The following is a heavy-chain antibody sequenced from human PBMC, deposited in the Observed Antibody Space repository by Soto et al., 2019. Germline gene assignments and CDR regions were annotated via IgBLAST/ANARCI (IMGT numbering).Heavy chain of an antibody. CDR1: GVTFSSYA. CDR3: ARGKGAYYSHLVY. V-gene: IGHV1-69*06. D-gene: IGHD3-22*01. Sequence: QVLLVQSGAGVKKPGASVKFSCKLSGVTFSSYAMSWVRQATGHGLEWLGGIMPFFGTPNYAQKFQGRVTITADKSSATSYLAPSSPSSHPTAADYCARGKGAYYSHLVYWGEGTLVS. CDR2: IMPFFGTP. J-gene: IGHJ4*02.